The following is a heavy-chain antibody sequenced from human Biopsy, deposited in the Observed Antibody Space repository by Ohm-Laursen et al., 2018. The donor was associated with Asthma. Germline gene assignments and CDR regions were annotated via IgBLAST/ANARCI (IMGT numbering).Heavy chain of an antibody. D-gene: IGHD2-15*01. CDR2: IHYSGNT. Sequence: TLSLTCTASGDSIRRYYWTWIRQPPGKGLEWIGNIHYSGNTYSNPSLKSRVAISVDPSKKQISLRLSPVIAADTAVYYCAGFCSGGNCPDLWGQGTLVTVSS. CDR1: GDSIRRYY. CDR3: AGFCSGGNCPDL. V-gene: IGHV4-59*01. J-gene: IGHJ5*02.